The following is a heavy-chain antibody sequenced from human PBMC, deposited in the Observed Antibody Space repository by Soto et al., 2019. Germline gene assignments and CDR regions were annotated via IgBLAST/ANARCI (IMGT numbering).Heavy chain of an antibody. V-gene: IGHV4-39*01. CDR3: ARTEMGGFDF. D-gene: IGHD3-16*01. J-gene: IGHJ5*01. CDR2: IYYSGST. Sequence: SETLSLTCTVSGGSISSSSYYWGWIRQPPGKGLEWIGSIYYSGSTYYNPSLKSRVTISVDTSKNQFSLKLSSVTAADTAVYYCARTEMGGFDFWGQGMLVTVSS. CDR1: GGSISSSSYY.